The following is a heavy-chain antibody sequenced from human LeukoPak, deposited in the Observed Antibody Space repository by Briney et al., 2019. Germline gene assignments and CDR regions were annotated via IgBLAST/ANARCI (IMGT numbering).Heavy chain of an antibody. CDR3: ARHGGSSSPNY. J-gene: IGHJ4*02. D-gene: IGHD6-13*01. CDR2: IYPGYSDP. CDR1: GYSFTSYW. Sequence: GESLKISCKGSGYSFTSYWIGWVRQMPGKGLEGMGIIYPGYSDPSYTPSFPGHVPISADKSISTAYLQWSSLKASDTAMYYCARHGGSSSPNYWGQGTLVTVSS. V-gene: IGHV5-51*01.